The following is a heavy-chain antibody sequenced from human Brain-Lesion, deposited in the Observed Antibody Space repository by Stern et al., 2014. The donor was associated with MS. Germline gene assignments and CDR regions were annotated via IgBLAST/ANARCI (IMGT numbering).Heavy chain of an antibody. J-gene: IGHJ1*01. D-gene: IGHD6-19*01. CDR1: GFSFSTYA. CDR3: AKWPHHIAVAGTRYFQH. CDR2: ISGRGGPT. V-gene: IGHV3-23*04. Sequence: EVQLVESEGGLVQPGGSLRLSCAASGFSFSTYAMSWVRQTPGRGLQWVSGISGRGGPTYYADSVKGRFTISRDNSKNPLYLQMDSLRADDTAVYYCAKWPHHIAVAGTRYFQHWGQGTLVTVSS.